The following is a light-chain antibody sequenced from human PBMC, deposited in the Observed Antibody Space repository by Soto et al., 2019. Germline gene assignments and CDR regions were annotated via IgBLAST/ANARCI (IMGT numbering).Light chain of an antibody. CDR1: RGDVGSYNL. Sequence: QSALTQPASVSGSPGQSITISCTGTRGDVGSYNLVSWYQQYPGKAPKLIIYEASERPSGVSIRFSGSKSGNTASLTISGLQAEDEADYYCCSYAGSWTWVFGGGTKVTVL. CDR2: EAS. V-gene: IGLV2-23*01. CDR3: CSYAGSWTWV. J-gene: IGLJ3*02.